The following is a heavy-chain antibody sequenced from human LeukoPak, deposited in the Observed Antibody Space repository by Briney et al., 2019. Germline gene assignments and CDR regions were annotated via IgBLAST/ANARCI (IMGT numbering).Heavy chain of an antibody. D-gene: IGHD3-9*01. J-gene: IGHJ4*02. CDR3: AKDRPYYDILTGYLDY. CDR1: GFTFSSYA. CDR2: ISGSGGST. Sequence: PGGSLRLSCAASGFTFSSYAMNWVRQAPGKGLEWVSAISGSGGSTYYADSVKGRFTISRDNSKNTLYLQMNSLRAEDTAVYYCAKDRPYYDILTGYLDYWGQGTLVTVSS. V-gene: IGHV3-23*01.